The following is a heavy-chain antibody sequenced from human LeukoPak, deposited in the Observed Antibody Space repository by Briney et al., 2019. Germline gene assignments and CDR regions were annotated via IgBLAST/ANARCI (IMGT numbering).Heavy chain of an antibody. V-gene: IGHV3-30*18. D-gene: IGHD3-9*01. CDR3: AKDFEYDILTPIDY. CDR2: ISYDGSNK. J-gene: IGHJ4*02. CDR1: GFTFSSYG. Sequence: GGSLRLSCAASGFTFSSYGMHWVRQAPGKGLEWVAVISYDGSNKYYADSVKGRFTISRDNSKNTLYLQMNSLRAEDTAVYYCAKDFEYDILTPIDYWGQETLVTVSS.